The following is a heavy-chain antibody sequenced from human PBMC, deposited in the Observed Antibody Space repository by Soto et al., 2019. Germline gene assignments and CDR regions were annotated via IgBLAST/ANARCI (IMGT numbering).Heavy chain of an antibody. CDR3: ARVSIISTPFFDY. J-gene: IGHJ4*02. V-gene: IGHV4-59*01. CDR1: GGSIRSYY. Sequence: PSEILSLTCTVSGGSIRSYYWSWIRQPPGKGLEWIGYIYYSGSTNYNHNLKTRVTISVDTSKSQFSLNLNSVTAADTAVYYCARVSIISTPFFDYWGQGTLVTVSS. CDR2: IYYSGST.